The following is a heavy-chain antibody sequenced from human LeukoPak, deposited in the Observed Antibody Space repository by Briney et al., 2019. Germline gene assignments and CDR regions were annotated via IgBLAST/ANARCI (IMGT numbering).Heavy chain of an antibody. V-gene: IGHV4-38-2*02. Sequence: SETLSLTCSVSGGSITTTYYWSWIRQPPGGGLEWIASLYHSGNSNYNPSLKSRVTISVDTSKNQFSLKLSSVTAADTAVYYCARGRPAAKYIYYYYGMDVWGQGTTVTVSS. CDR2: LYHSGNS. CDR1: GGSITTTYY. D-gene: IGHD2-2*01. CDR3: ARGRPAAKYIYYYYGMDV. J-gene: IGHJ6*02.